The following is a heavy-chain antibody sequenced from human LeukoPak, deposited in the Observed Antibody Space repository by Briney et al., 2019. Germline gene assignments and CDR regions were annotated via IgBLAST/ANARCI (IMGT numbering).Heavy chain of an antibody. CDR2: IYYSGST. CDR1: GGSISSYY. V-gene: IGHV4-59*08. CDR3: GRHKGDNWFDP. J-gene: IGHJ5*02. Sequence: SEALSLTCTVSGGSISSYYWSWIRQPPGKGLEWIGYIYYSGSTNYKPYLKSRVTISVDTSKNQFSLKLSSVTAADTAVYYCGRHKGDNWFDPWGQGTLVTVSS.